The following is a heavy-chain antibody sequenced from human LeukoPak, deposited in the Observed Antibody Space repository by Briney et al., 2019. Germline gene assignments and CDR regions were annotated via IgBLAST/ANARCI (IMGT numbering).Heavy chain of an antibody. V-gene: IGHV4-59*01. Sequence: PSETLSLPYTVCGGSINLYFWSRIRQPPGKALEWIGHVYGSESTNYNPSLKSRLILSVATAKNQFSLKLSSVTAADTAVYYCAKGYCSDTNCQARMVLDCWGQGTLVTVSS. CDR1: GGSINLYF. J-gene: IGHJ4*02. D-gene: IGHD2-15*01. CDR2: VYGSEST. CDR3: AKGYCSDTNCQARMVLDC.